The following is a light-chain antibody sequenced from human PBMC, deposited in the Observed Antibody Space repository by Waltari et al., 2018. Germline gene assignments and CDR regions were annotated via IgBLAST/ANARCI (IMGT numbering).Light chain of an antibody. CDR3: SSYAGSTLM. CDR1: SSDVGGYDY. J-gene: IGLJ3*02. Sequence: QSALTQPPSASGSPGQSVTISCTGTSSDVGGYDYVSWYQQHPGKAPKLMIYEVNKRPSGVPCRFSGSKSGNTAALTVSGLQAEDEADYYCSSYAGSTLMFGGGTKLTVL. CDR2: EVN. V-gene: IGLV2-8*01.